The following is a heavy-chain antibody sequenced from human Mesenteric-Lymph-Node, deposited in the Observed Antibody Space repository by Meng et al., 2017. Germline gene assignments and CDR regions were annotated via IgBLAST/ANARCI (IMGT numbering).Heavy chain of an antibody. CDR2: INHSGST. J-gene: IGHJ6*02. V-gene: IGHV4-39*07. D-gene: IGHD6-6*01. CDR3: ARGYPQSIAYYYGMDV. Sequence: ESLKISCTVSGGSISSGSYYWSWIRQPPGKGLEWIGEINHSGSTNYNPSLKSRVTISVDTSKNQFSLKLSSVTAADTAVYYCARGYPQSIAYYYGMDVWGQGTTVTVSS. CDR1: GGSISSGSYY.